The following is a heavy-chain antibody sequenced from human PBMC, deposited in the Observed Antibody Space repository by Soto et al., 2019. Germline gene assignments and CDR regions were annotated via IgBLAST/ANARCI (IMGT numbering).Heavy chain of an antibody. J-gene: IGHJ6*02. CDR1: GYTFTSYY. V-gene: IGHV1-46*01. Sequence: QVQLVQSGAEVKKPGASVKVSCKASGYTFTSYYMHWVRQAPGQGLEWMGIINPSGGSTSYEQKFQGRVTMTRDTSTSTVYMELSSLRSEDTAVYYCARGGSTIFTPYYYYGMDVWGQGTTVTVSS. CDR3: ARGGSTIFTPYYYYGMDV. D-gene: IGHD3-9*01. CDR2: INPSGGST.